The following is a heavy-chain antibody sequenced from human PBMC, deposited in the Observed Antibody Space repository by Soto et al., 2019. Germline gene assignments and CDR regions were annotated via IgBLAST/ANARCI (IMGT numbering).Heavy chain of an antibody. D-gene: IGHD6-19*01. CDR1: GFTFSDYA. V-gene: IGHV3-30*18. J-gene: IGHJ4*02. CDR3: AKGGRQWLVTSDFNY. Sequence: VQLVESGGGVVQPGRSLRLSCAASGFTFSDYAMHWVRQAPSKGLEWVAVVSHDGRNTHYADSVKGRFTISRDSSKTTVSLEMTSLRAEDTAVYYCAKGGRQWLVTSDFNYWGQGALVTVSS. CDR2: VSHDGRNT.